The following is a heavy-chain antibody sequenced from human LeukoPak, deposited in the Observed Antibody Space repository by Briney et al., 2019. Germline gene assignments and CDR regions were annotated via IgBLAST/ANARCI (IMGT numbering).Heavy chain of an antibody. D-gene: IGHD6-19*01. Sequence: PSETLSLTCTVSGDSISSGTYYWNWIRQPAGKGLEWIGRIYTSGSTNYTPSLRSRVPISVDTSENQISLKLTSVTAADTAVYYCARDRQWLLDYWGQGTLVTVSS. CDR2: IYTSGST. V-gene: IGHV4-61*02. CDR3: ARDRQWLLDY. J-gene: IGHJ4*02. CDR1: GDSISSGTYY.